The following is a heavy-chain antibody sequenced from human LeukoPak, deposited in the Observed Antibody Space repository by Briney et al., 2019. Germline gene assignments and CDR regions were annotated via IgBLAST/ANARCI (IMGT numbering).Heavy chain of an antibody. Sequence: GSLRLSCAASGFTFSSYGMHWVRQAPGKGLEWIGEIYLYGTTNYNPSLKSRVTMSVDRSKNQFSLKLSSVTAADTAVYYCARQKWEQQGRDYYFYGLDVWGPGTTVIVSS. CDR2: IYLYGTT. D-gene: IGHD1/OR15-1a*01. V-gene: IGHV4-4*02. J-gene: IGHJ6*02. CDR1: GFTFSSYG. CDR3: ARQKWEQQGRDYYFYGLDV.